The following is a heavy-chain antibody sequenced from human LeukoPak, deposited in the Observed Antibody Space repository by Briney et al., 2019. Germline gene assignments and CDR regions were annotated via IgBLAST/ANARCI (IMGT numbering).Heavy chain of an antibody. V-gene: IGHV3-21*01. CDR1: AFTFSTYT. J-gene: IGHJ3*02. CDR3: ARDRRDGYNWDAFDM. CDR2: ISISIGYI. D-gene: IGHD5-24*01. Sequence: GGSLRLSCAPSAFTFSTYTMNWVRQAPRKGLEWVSSISISIGYIAYVDSLKGRFTVSRDNAKNSLSLQMSGLRAEDTAVYYCARDRRDGYNWDAFDMWGQGTMVTVSS.